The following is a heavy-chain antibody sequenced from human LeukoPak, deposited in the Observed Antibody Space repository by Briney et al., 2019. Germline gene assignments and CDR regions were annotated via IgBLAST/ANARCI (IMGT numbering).Heavy chain of an antibody. CDR2: INPNSGGT. D-gene: IGHD1-1*01. Sequence: ASVKVSCKASGYTFTGYYMHWVRQAPGQGLEWMGWINPNSGGTNYAQKFQGRVTMTRDTSISTAYMELSRLRSDDMAVYYCARDSWNDGHYYYYMDVWGKGTTVTVSS. J-gene: IGHJ6*03. V-gene: IGHV1-2*02. CDR1: GYTFTGYY. CDR3: ARDSWNDGHYYYYMDV.